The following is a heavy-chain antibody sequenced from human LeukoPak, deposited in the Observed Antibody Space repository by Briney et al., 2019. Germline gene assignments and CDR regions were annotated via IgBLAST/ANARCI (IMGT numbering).Heavy chain of an antibody. J-gene: IGHJ4*02. V-gene: IGHV1-2*02. D-gene: IGHD1-7*01. CDR1: RYTFTVYY. CDR2: INPNSGGT. Sequence: ASVKVSCMASRYTFTVYYMHWVRQAPGQGLEWMGCINPNSGGTNYAQKFQGRVTMPRDTSISTAYMGLSRLRSDDTAVYYCAKAEKWNFPNVDYWGQGTLVTVSS. CDR3: AKAEKWNFPNVDY.